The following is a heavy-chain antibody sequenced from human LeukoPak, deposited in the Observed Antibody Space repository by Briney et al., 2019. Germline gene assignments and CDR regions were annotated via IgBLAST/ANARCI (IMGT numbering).Heavy chain of an antibody. CDR2: IYPTGSI. CDR3: ARGPHDCTSSRCYTFWFDP. J-gene: IGHJ5*02. V-gene: IGHV4-4*07. Sequence: SETLSLTCTVSGACISGYYWNWIRQPVGKGLEWIGRIYPTGSINYNPSLKSRVTMSLDACKNQFSLKLNSVTAADTAIYYCARGPHDCTSSRCYTFWFDPWGQGMLVTVSS. CDR1: GACISGYY. D-gene: IGHD2-2*02.